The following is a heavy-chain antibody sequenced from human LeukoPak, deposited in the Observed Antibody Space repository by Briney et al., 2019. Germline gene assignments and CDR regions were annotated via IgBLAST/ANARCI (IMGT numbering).Heavy chain of an antibody. CDR2: IHSGGNT. Sequence: SCAASGFTVSTNYMSWVRQAPGKXLEWVSVIHSGGNTYYADSVKGRFTISRDNSKNTLYLQMNSLRAEDTAIYYCAKARPGWELRDYWGQGTLVTVSS. V-gene: IGHV3-53*01. CDR3: AKARPGWELRDY. J-gene: IGHJ4*02. D-gene: IGHD3-10*01. CDR1: GFTVSTNY.